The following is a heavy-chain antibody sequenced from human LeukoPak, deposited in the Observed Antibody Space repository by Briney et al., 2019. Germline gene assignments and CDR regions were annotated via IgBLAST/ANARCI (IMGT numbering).Heavy chain of an antibody. Sequence: PSETLSLTCAVYGGSFSGYYWSWIRQPPGKGLEWIGEINHSGSTNYNPSLKSRVTISADTSKNQFSLKLSSVTAADTAVYYCARARRSSGWYYYGMDVWGKGTTVTVSS. V-gene: IGHV4-34*01. CDR2: INHSGST. J-gene: IGHJ6*04. CDR1: GGSFSGYY. D-gene: IGHD6-19*01. CDR3: ARARRSSGWYYYGMDV.